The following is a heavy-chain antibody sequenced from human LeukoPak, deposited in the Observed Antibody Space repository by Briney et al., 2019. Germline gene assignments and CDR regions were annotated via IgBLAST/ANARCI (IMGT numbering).Heavy chain of an antibody. Sequence: SETLSLTCTVSGGSISRSSYYWGWIRQPPGKGLEWIGSIYYSGSTYYNPSLKSRVTISVDTSKNQFSLKLSSVTAADTAVYYCARLGDYYGSGSYQDYWGQGTLVTVSS. V-gene: IGHV4-39*01. D-gene: IGHD3-10*01. J-gene: IGHJ4*02. CDR1: GGSISRSSYY. CDR3: ARLGDYYGSGSYQDY. CDR2: IYYSGST.